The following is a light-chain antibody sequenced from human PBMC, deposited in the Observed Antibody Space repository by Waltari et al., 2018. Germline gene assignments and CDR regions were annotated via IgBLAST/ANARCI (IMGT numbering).Light chain of an antibody. Sequence: SYELTQPPSVSVSPGQTARITCPGDALPPKYPYWSQQKSGPAPVLVIYEDTKRPSGIPERFSGSSSGTWVTLIISGAQVEDEADYYCYSPDGSDNHAPWVYGGGTKLTVL. CDR1: ALPPKY. V-gene: IGLV3-10*01. CDR2: EDT. CDR3: YSPDGSDNHAPWV. J-gene: IGLJ3*02.